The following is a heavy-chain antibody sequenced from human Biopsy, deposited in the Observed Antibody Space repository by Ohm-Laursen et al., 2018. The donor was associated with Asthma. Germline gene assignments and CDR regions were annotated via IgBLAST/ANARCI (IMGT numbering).Heavy chain of an antibody. CDR2: MYHSGSP. J-gene: IGHJ4*02. CDR1: GGSITSSSYY. V-gene: IGHV4-39*01. Sequence: SETLSLTWTVSGGSITSSSYYWGWICQPPGKGMEWIGSMYHSGSPYYHPSLKSRATISVDTSKNQLSLKMSSVTAADTAVYFCVRHQYSSSWSTFDYWGQGALVTVSS. D-gene: IGHD3-22*01. CDR3: VRHQYSSSWSTFDY.